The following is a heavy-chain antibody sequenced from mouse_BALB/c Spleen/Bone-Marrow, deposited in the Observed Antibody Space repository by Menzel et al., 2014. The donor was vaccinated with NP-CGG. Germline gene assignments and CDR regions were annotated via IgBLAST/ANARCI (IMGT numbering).Heavy chain of an antibody. CDR1: GFNIKDTY. CDR3: VGWEDY. CDR2: IDPANGDT. J-gene: IGHJ2*01. V-gene: IGHV14-3*02. D-gene: IGHD4-1*01. Sequence: VQLKQSGAELVKPGASVKLSCTASGFNIKDTYMHWVKQRPDQGLEWIGRIDPANGDTKYNPKFQGKATITSDTSYNTAYLQLSSLTSGDTAVHYCVGWEDYWGQGTTLTVSS.